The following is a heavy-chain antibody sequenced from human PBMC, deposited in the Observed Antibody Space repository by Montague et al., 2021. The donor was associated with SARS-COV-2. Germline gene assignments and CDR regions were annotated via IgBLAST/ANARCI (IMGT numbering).Heavy chain of an antibody. CDR3: ARGLIDITMMVVVFTGASLYFDY. V-gene: IGHV4-34*01. CDR1: GGSLSGYH. J-gene: IGHJ4*02. Sequence: ETLSLTCGVSGGSLSGYHWSWIRQPPGKGLEWIGEIGPSGSTNYNPSXXSRVIISLDTSKNQFSLKLSSVTAADTAVYYCARGLIDITMMVVVFTGASLYFDYWGQGILVTVSS. CDR2: IGPSGST. D-gene: IGHD3-22*01.